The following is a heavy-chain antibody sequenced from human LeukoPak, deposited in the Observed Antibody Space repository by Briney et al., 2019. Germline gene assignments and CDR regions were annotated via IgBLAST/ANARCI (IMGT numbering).Heavy chain of an antibody. Sequence: SVKVSCKASGGTFSSYAISWVRQAPGQGLEWTGGIIPIFGTANYAQKFQGRVTITADESTSTAYMELSSLRSEDTAVYYCARVLKDDSSGYYYLDYYYYGMDVWGQGTTVTVSS. J-gene: IGHJ6*02. V-gene: IGHV1-69*13. CDR2: IIPIFGTA. CDR3: ARVLKDDSSGYYYLDYYYYGMDV. D-gene: IGHD3-22*01. CDR1: GGTFSSYA.